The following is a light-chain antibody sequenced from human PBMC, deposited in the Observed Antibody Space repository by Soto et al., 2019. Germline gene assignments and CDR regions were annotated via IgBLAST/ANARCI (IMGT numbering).Light chain of an antibody. V-gene: IGLV1-40*01. CDR2: GNS. CDR3: QSCDSSLGGV. J-gene: IGLJ2*01. CDR1: SSNIGAGYD. Sequence: QSVLTQPPSVSGAPGQRVTISCTGSSSNIGAGYDVHWYQQLPGTAPKLLIYGNSNRPSGVPDRFSGSKSGTSASLAITGLQAEDEADYSFQSCDSSLGGVFGGGTKVTVL.